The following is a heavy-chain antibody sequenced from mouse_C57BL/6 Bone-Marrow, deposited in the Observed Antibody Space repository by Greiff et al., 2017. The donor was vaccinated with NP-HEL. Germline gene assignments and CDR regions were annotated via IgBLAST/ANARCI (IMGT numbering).Heavy chain of an antibody. D-gene: IGHD1-1*01. CDR3: ARSRTTEGYWYFDV. V-gene: IGHV1-69*01. CDR1: GYTFTSYW. CDR2: IDPSDSYT. J-gene: IGHJ1*03. Sequence: QVQLQQSGAELVMPGASVKLSCKASGYTFTSYWMHWVKQRPGQGLEWIGEIDPSDSYTNYNQKFKGKSTLTVDKSSSTAYMQLSSLTSEDSAVYYCARSRTTEGYWYFDVWGTGTTVTVSS.